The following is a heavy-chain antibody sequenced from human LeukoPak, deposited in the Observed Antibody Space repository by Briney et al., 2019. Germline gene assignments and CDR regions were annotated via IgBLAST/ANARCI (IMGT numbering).Heavy chain of an antibody. V-gene: IGHV3-74*01. D-gene: IGHD1-26*01. Sequence: GGSLRLSCAASGFTFSSYWMHWVRQAPGKGLVWVSRINSDGSSTSYADSVKGRFTISRDNAKNTLYVQMNSLRVEDTAVYYCARVRSGSSAGNYGMDVWGQGTTVTVSS. CDR1: GFTFSSYW. CDR3: ARVRSGSSAGNYGMDV. J-gene: IGHJ6*02. CDR2: INSDGSST.